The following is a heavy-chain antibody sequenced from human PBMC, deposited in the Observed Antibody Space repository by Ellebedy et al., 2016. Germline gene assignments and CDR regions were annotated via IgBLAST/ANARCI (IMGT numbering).Heavy chain of an antibody. CDR1: GFNINSYW. CDR3: VRDQGYCTGGACYARFDY. CDR2: MKEDGSEK. J-gene: IGHJ4*02. V-gene: IGHV3-7*01. D-gene: IGHD2-8*02. Sequence: GESLKISCAASGFNINSYWMNWVRQAPGKGLEWVATMKEDGSEKYYVDSVKVRCTISRDNAQNSLFLEMNDLRVEDTALYYCVRDQGYCTGGACYARFDYWGQGVLVTVSS.